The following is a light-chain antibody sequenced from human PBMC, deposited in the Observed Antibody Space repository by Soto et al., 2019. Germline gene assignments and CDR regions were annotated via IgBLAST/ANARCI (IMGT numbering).Light chain of an antibody. CDR3: QQDKNWPPIT. V-gene: IGKV3-15*01. CDR1: QTVSSY. CDR2: DPS. J-gene: IGKJ5*01. Sequence: VLIKNQDTLSLSPGGRGTLSCRASQTVSSYLAWYQQKPCHPPRLLVYDPSTRATGIPASFSGSGSGTEFTLTISSLQYEDFAVYYCQQDKNWPPITFGQVTRLEIK.